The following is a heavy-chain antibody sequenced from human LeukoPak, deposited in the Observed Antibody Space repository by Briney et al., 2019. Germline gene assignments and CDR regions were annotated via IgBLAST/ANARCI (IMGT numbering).Heavy chain of an antibody. CDR2: INHSGST. Sequence: SETLSLTCAVYGGSFSGYYWSWIRQPPGKGLEWIGEINHSGSTNYNPSLKSRVTISVDTSKNQFSLKLSSVTAADTAVYYCARGPGVVIDHWGQGTLVTVSS. CDR3: ARGPGVVIDH. V-gene: IGHV4-34*01. J-gene: IGHJ4*02. CDR1: GGSFSGYY. D-gene: IGHD3-3*01.